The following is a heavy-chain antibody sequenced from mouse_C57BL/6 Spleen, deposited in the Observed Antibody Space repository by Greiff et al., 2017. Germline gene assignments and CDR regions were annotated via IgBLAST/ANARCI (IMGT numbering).Heavy chain of an antibody. Sequence: DVQLVESEGGLVQPGSSMKLSCTASGFTFSDYYMAWVRQVPEKGLEWVANINYDGSSTYYLDSLKSRFIISRDNAKNMLYLQMSSLKSEDTATYYCARDGGITSVVANGDYAMDYWGQGTSVTVSS. CDR3: ARDGGITSVVANGDYAMDY. CDR2: INYDGSST. D-gene: IGHD1-1*01. CDR1: GFTFSDYY. V-gene: IGHV5-16*01. J-gene: IGHJ4*01.